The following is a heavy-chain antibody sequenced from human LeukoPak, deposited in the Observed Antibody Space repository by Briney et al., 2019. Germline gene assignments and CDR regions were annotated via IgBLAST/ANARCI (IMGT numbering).Heavy chain of an antibody. Sequence: GGSLRLSCAASGFTFDDYAMHWVRQAPGKGLEWVSGISWNSGSIGYADSVKGRFTISRDNAKNSLYLQMNSLRAEDTALYYCAKEERRYDAFDIWGQGTMVTVSS. D-gene: IGHD3-16*02. CDR3: AKEERRYDAFDI. V-gene: IGHV3-9*01. CDR2: ISWNSGSI. J-gene: IGHJ3*02. CDR1: GFTFDDYA.